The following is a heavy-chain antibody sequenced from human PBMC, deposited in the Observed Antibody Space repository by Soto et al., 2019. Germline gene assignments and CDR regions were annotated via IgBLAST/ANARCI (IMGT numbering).Heavy chain of an antibody. CDR2: IYYSGST. Sequence: PSETLSLTCTVSGGSISSGGYYWSWIRQHPGKGLEWIGYIYYSGSTYYNPSLKSRVTISVDTSKNQFSLKLSSVTAADTAMYYCASLDRDYSSGSYPYYGMHAWGQGTTVSVS. CDR3: ASLDRDYSSGSYPYYGMHA. J-gene: IGHJ6*02. CDR1: GGSISSGGYY. D-gene: IGHD3-22*01. V-gene: IGHV4-31*03.